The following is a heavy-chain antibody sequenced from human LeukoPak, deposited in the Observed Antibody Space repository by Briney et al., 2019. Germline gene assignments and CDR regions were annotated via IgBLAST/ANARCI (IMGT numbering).Heavy chain of an antibody. Sequence: PSETLSLTCTVSGGSTSSYYWSWTRQPPGKGLEWIAYIYYSGSTNYNPSLKSRVTISLDTSKNQFFLKLSSVTAADTAIYYCARVGGYNDAFDIWGQGTMVTVSS. J-gene: IGHJ3*02. CDR3: ARVGGYNDAFDI. V-gene: IGHV4-59*01. CDR1: GGSTSSYY. CDR2: IYYSGST. D-gene: IGHD5-24*01.